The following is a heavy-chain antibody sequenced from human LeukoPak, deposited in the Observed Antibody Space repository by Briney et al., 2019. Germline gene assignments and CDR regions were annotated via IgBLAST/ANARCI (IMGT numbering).Heavy chain of an antibody. CDR1: GGSFSGYY. D-gene: IGHD6-13*01. J-gene: IGHJ4*02. V-gene: IGHV4-34*01. Sequence: SETLSLTCAVYGGSFSGYYWSWIRQPPGKGLEWIGEINHSGSTNYNPSLKSRVTISVDTSKNQFSLKLSSVTAADTAVYYCARVPGIAAAGTFFDYWGQGTLVTVSS. CDR3: ARVPGIAAAGTFFDY. CDR2: INHSGST.